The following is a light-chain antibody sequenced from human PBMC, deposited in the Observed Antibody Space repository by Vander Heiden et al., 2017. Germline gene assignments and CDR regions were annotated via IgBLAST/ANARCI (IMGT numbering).Light chain of an antibody. CDR3: QQHNSYPLL. V-gene: IGKV1-17*01. CDR1: QCILHD. Sequence: DIQMTQSPPSLSASVGARVTFTCPASQCILHDLGWYQQKPGKAPKRLIYAASSLESGVPSRFSGSGSGTEFTLTISSLQPEDFATYYCQQHNSYPLLFGQGTKVEIK. CDR2: AAS. J-gene: IGKJ2*01.